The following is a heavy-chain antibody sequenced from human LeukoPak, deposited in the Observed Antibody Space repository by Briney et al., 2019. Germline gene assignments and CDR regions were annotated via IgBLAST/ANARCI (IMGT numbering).Heavy chain of an antibody. Sequence: GGSLRLSCAASGFTFDDYAMHWVRQAPGKGLEWVSGISWNSGSIGYADSVKGRFTISRDNAKNSLYLQMNSLRAEDTALYYCAKENIASSETSYCGGDCYRSGLGNPYDYWGQGTLVTVSS. J-gene: IGHJ4*02. D-gene: IGHD2-21*02. CDR1: GFTFDDYA. CDR2: ISWNSGSI. V-gene: IGHV3-9*01. CDR3: AKENIASSETSYCGGDCYRSGLGNPYDY.